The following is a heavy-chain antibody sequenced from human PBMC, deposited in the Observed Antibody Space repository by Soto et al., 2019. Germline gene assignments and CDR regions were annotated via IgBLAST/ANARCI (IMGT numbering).Heavy chain of an antibody. D-gene: IGHD2-15*01. Sequence: QITLKESGPTLVKPTQTLTLTCTFSGFSLSTSGVGVGWIRQPPGKALEWLALIYWDDDNRYSPSLKSRLTNLKGDSKKHVVLTMPNLDPVDTARSYCAHTCSGGSCYPYDYGMDVSGRGATVTV. CDR3: AHTCSGGSCYPYDYGMDV. CDR2: IYWDDDN. V-gene: IGHV2-5*02. J-gene: IGHJ6*02. CDR1: GFSLSTSGVG.